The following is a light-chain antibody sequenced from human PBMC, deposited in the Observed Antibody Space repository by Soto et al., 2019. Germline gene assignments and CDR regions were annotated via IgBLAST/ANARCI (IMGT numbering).Light chain of an antibody. V-gene: IGLV8-61*01. CDR2: TTN. J-gene: IGLJ1*01. CDR3: VLSMDRGIAA. CDR1: SGSVSTSYY. Sequence: QTVVTQEPSLSVTPGGTVTLTCGLSSGSVSTSYYPSWNQQTPGQAPRTLIYTTNTRSSGVPDRFSGSILGNKAALNITGDQGDDDSDYYGVLSMDRGIAAFGTGTKVTVL.